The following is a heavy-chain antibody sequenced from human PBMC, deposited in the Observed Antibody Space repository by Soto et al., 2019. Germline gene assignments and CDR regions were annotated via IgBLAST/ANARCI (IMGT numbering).Heavy chain of an antibody. CDR2: IKQDGSEK. Sequence: EVQLVESGGGLVQPGGSLRLSCAASGFTFSSYWMSWVRQAPGKGLEWVANIKQDGSEKYYVDSVKGRFTISRDNAKNSLYLQMNSLRAEDTAVYYCARTYSGSYYGHFGYWGQGTLVTVSS. CDR1: GFTFSSYW. CDR3: ARTYSGSYYGHFGY. D-gene: IGHD1-26*01. V-gene: IGHV3-7*01. J-gene: IGHJ4*02.